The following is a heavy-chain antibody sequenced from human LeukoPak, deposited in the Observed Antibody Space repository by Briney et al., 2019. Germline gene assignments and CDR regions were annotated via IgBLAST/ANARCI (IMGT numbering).Heavy chain of an antibody. CDR2: MNSNSGNT. CDR3: LSDIVVVPAASDWFDP. V-gene: IGHV1-8*02. CDR1: GYTFINHD. D-gene: IGHD2-2*01. Sequence: GASVKVSCKGYGYTFINHDIDWVRQAAGQGLEWMGWMNSNSGNTGYAQKFQGRVTITADTSTDTAYMELSSLRSEDTAVYYCLSDIVVVPAASDWFDPWGQGTLVTVSS. J-gene: IGHJ5*02.